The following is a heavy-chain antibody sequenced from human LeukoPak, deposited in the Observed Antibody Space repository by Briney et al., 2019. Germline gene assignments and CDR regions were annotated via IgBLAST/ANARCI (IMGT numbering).Heavy chain of an antibody. D-gene: IGHD2-2*01. V-gene: IGHV1-69*13. CDR3: ARVVGSCSSTSCYDAPYFDY. J-gene: IGHJ4*02. CDR1: GGTFSSYA. CDR2: IIPIFGTA. Sequence: ASVNVSCKASGGTFSSYAISWVRQAPGQGLEWMGGIIPIFGTANYAQKFQGRVTITADESTSTAYMELSSLRSEDTAVYYCARVVGSCSSTSCYDAPYFDYWGQGTLVTVSS.